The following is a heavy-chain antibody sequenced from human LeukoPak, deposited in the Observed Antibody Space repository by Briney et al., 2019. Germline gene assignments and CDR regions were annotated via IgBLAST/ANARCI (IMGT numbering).Heavy chain of an antibody. Sequence: SVKVSCKASGGTFSSYAISWVRQAPGQGLEWMGGIIPIFGTANYAQKFQGRVTITADESTSTAYMEPSSLRSEDTAVYYCARDRPPTYSSGWYGAFDIWGQGTMVTVSS. V-gene: IGHV1-69*13. D-gene: IGHD6-19*01. CDR1: GGTFSSYA. J-gene: IGHJ3*02. CDR3: ARDRPPTYSSGWYGAFDI. CDR2: IIPIFGTA.